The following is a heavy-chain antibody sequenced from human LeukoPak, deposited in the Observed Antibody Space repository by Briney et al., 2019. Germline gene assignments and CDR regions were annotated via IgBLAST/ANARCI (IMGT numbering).Heavy chain of an antibody. Sequence: GGSLRLSCAASGFTFSSYGMHWVRQAPGKGLEWVSGISGNGIEKFYADSVRGRFTISRDNSKNTLYLQMNSLRAEDTAVYYCARDWDGTRFDYWGQGTLVTVSS. V-gene: IGHV3-NL1*01. CDR3: ARDWDGTRFDY. CDR2: ISGNGIEK. J-gene: IGHJ4*02. CDR1: GFTFSSYG. D-gene: IGHD2-8*01.